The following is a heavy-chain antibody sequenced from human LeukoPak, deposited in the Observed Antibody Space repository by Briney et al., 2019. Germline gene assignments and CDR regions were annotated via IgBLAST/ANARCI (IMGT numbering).Heavy chain of an antibody. J-gene: IGHJ1*01. CDR2: INHSGST. D-gene: IGHD3-3*01. CDR3: ARGATFYEFRLRPGGYFQY. V-gene: IGHV4-34*01. Sequence: SETLSLTCAVYGGSFSAYYWTWIRQPPGKGLEWIGEINHSGSTDYNPSLKNRATISVNTSKNHLPLKLSSVTAAETAVYYCARGATFYEFRLRPGGYFQYWGQGTLVTVSS. CDR1: GGSFSAYY.